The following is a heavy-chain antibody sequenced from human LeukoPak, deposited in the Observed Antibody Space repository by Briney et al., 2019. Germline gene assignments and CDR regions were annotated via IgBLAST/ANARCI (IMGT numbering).Heavy chain of an antibody. CDR3: AKYGAPGWSGYLDY. J-gene: IGHJ4*02. CDR2: ISGSGDST. Sequence: GSLRLPCSASGFPFSKYCVAWVPQAPGKAPEWVSSISGSGDSTYYADSVKGRFTISRDNSKNTLYLQMNSLRVEDTAIYYCAKYGAPGWSGYLDYWGQGTLVTVSS. V-gene: IGHV3-23*01. D-gene: IGHD4/OR15-4a*01. CDR1: GFPFSKYC.